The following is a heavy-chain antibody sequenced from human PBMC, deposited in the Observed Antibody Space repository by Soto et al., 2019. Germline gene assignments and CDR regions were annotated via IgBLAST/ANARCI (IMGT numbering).Heavy chain of an antibody. D-gene: IGHD3-10*01. CDR3: ARHYYYGSGSYFWVLDAFDI. J-gene: IGHJ3*02. Sequence: GESLKISCKGSGYSFTSYWISWVRQMPGKGLEWMGRIDPSDSYTNYSPSFQGHVTISADRSISTAYLQWSSLKASDTAMYYCARHYYYGSGSYFWVLDAFDIWGQGTMVTVSS. V-gene: IGHV5-10-1*01. CDR2: IDPSDSYT. CDR1: GYSFTSYW.